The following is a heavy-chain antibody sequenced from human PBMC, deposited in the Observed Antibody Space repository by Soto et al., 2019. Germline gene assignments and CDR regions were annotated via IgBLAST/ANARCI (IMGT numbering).Heavy chain of an antibody. CDR3: TRENIENSDGLYDACDI. CDR2: MNPKRGGA. J-gene: IGHJ3*02. Sequence: ASVNGSCKTSGYTITDYYTNRVRQAPEPGLEWMGWMNPKRGGAYFAQKFQGIVTLTRDTSIGTAYIEVNSLTSDDPAVYFCTRENIENSDGLYDACDIWGQGTTVIV. D-gene: IGHD5-18*01. V-gene: IGHV1-2*02. CDR1: GYTITDYY.